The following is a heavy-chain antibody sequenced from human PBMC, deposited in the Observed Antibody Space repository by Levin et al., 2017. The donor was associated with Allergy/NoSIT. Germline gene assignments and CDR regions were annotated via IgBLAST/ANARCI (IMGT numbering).Heavy chain of an antibody. V-gene: IGHV4-39*07. J-gene: IGHJ6*02. D-gene: IGHD6-13*01. Sequence: SQTLSLTCTVSGGSISSSSYYWGWIRQPPGKGLEWIGSIYYSGSTYYNPSLKSRVTISVDTSKNQFSLKLSSVTAADTAVYYCARDRGADSSSWYSRVYYYYYGMDVWGQGTTVTVSS. CDR1: GGSISSSSYY. CDR3: ARDRGADSSSWYSRVYYYYYGMDV. CDR2: IYYSGST.